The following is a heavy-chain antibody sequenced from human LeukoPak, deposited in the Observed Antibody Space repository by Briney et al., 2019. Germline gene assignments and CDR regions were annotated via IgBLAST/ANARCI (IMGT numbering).Heavy chain of an antibody. CDR1: GGSFSGYN. D-gene: IGHD6-13*01. CDR2: INHSGST. CDR3: ARTRSSWYRGGFDY. Sequence: SATLSLTCAVYGGSFSGYNWSWIRHPPGKGLEWIGEINHSGSTNYNPSLKSRVTKLVDTSKNQFSLKLRSVTAADTAVYFCARTRSSWYRGGFDYWGQGTLVTVSS. V-gene: IGHV4-34*01. J-gene: IGHJ4*02.